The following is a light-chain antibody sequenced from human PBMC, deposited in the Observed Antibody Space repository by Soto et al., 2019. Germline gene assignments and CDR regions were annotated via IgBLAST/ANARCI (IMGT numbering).Light chain of an antibody. CDR1: QLFRIN. CDR2: GSS. Sequence: EIVMTHSPATLSVSPGESVTLSFRASQLFRINLAWYQRRPGQAPRVLIYGSSTRATGVPPRFSGSASGTEFTLTISSLQSEDFGVYYCQQYNDWPRTFGQGTRLEIK. CDR3: QQYNDWPRT. V-gene: IGKV3-15*01. J-gene: IGKJ5*01.